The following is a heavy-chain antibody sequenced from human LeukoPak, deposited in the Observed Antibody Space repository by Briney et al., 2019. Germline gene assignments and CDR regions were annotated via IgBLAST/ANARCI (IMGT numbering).Heavy chain of an antibody. CDR2: IYTSGST. CDR1: GGSISSYY. J-gene: IGHJ4*02. Sequence: SETLSLTCTVSGGSISSYYWSWIRQPARKGLEWIGRIYTSGSTNYNPSLKSRVTMSVDTSKNQFYLKLSSVTAADTAVYYCARHIVVSGSFDYWGQGTLVTVSS. CDR3: ARHIVVSGSFDY. D-gene: IGHD2-15*01. V-gene: IGHV4-4*07.